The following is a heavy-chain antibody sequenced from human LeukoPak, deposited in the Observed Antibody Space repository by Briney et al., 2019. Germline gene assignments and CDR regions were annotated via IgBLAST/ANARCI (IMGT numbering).Heavy chain of an antibody. CDR1: GGSFSGYY. CDR3: ARGRGRARIDIYDSSGYYYRYFDY. D-gene: IGHD3-22*01. Sequence: SETLSLTCAVYGGSFSGYYWSWIRQPPGKGLEWIGEINHSASTNYNPSLKSRVTIPVDTSKNQFSLKLSSVTAADTAVYYCARGRGRARIDIYDSSGYYYRYFDYWGQGTLVTVSS. CDR2: INHSAST. J-gene: IGHJ4*02. V-gene: IGHV4-34*01.